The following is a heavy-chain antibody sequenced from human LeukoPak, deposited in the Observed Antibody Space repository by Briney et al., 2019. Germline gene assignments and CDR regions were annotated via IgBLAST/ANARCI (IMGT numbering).Heavy chain of an antibody. Sequence: GGSLRLSCAASGFPFNSFWMHWVRQAPGEGLVWVSDMNEYSTTIRYADSAKGRFTISRDNAKSILYLQMNNLRAEDTAMYFCARGGVNPVDHWGQGTLVTVSS. CDR2: MNEYSTTI. J-gene: IGHJ4*02. D-gene: IGHD1-14*01. CDR1: GFPFNSFW. V-gene: IGHV3-74*01. CDR3: ARGGVNPVDH.